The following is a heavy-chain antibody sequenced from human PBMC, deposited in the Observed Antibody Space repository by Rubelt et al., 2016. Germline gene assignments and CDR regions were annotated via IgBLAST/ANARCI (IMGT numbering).Heavy chain of an antibody. CDR2: IIPIFGTA. CDR3: ARLSIFEDTAMVMSDY. CDR1: GGTFSSYA. V-gene: IGHV1-69*01. D-gene: IGHD5-18*01. Sequence: QVQLVQSGAEVKKPGSSVKVSCKASGGTFSSYAISWVRQAPGQGLEWMGGIIPIFGTANYAQKFQGRGTITADESTSTASMELSSLRSEDTAVYYCARLSIFEDTAMVMSDYWGQGTLVTVSS. J-gene: IGHJ4*02.